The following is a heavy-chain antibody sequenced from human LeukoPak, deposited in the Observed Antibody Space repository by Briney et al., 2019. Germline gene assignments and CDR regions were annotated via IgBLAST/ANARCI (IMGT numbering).Heavy chain of an antibody. V-gene: IGHV1-18*01. CDR3: ARQGYGGHSQGAADY. CDR1: GYTFTSYG. Sequence: ASVRVSCKASGYTFTSYGFSWVRQAPGQGLEWMGWISAHNGNTNYAQNLQGRVTMTTDTSTSTAYMELRSLRSDDTAVYYCARQGYGGHSQGAADYWGQGTLVTVSS. D-gene: IGHD4-23*01. J-gene: IGHJ4*02. CDR2: ISAHNGNT.